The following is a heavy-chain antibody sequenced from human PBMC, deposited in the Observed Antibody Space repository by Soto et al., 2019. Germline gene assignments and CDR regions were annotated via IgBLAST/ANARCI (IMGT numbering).Heavy chain of an antibody. V-gene: IGHV3-7*01. CDR2: IKQDGSEK. Sequence: GGSLRLSCAASGFSFSTYWRSWVRQAPGKGLEWVANIKQDGSEKYYVDSVKGRFTISRDNAKNSLYLQMNSLRAEDTAVYYCARSGWRDDYSNDYYYYYMDVWGKGTTVTVSS. J-gene: IGHJ6*03. CDR1: GFSFSTYW. D-gene: IGHD4-4*01. CDR3: ARSGWRDDYSNDYYYYYMDV.